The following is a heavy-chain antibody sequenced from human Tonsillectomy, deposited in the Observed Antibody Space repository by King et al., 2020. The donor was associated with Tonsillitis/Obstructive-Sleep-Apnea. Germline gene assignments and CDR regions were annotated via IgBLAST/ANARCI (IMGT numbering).Heavy chain of an antibody. J-gene: IGHJ4*02. CDR2: IYWDDEK. CDR3: EHMEHTYMALFFDY. V-gene: IGHV2-5*02. CDR1: GFSLTTGGVG. Sequence: TLKESGPMLVKPTQPLTLTCTFSGFSLTTGGVGVGWIRQPPGKALEWLALIYWDDEKRYSPSQKSRLTITKDTSKNRVVLTMTNMDPVDTATNYCEHMEHTYMALFFDYWGQGTLVTVSS. D-gene: IGHD1/OR15-1a*01.